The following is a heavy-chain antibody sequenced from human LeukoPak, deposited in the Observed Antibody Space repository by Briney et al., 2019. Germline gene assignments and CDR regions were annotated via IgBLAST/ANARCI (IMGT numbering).Heavy chain of an antibody. V-gene: IGHV1-18*01. D-gene: IGHD2-2*01. CDR3: ARDRFGVVVPAATRSGNLYYYYMDV. J-gene: IGHJ6*03. CDR1: GYTFTSYG. CDR2: ISAYNGNT. Sequence: ALVKVSCKASGYTFTSYGISWVRQAPGQGLEWMGWISAYNGNTNYAQKLQGRVTMTTDTSTSTAYMELRSLRSDDTAVYYCARDRFGVVVPAATRSGNLYYYYMDVWGKGTTVTVSS.